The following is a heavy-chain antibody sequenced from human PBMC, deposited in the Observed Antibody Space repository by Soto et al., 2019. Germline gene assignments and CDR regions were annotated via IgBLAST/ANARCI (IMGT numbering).Heavy chain of an antibody. D-gene: IGHD3-10*01. V-gene: IGHV3-23*01. J-gene: IGHJ4*02. Sequence: EVQLLESGGGSVQPGGSLRLSCAASGFTFSNYAMSWVRQAPGKGREWVSAISASVGSTYYTDSVKGRFTISRDNSKNTLYLQMNSLRAEDTAVYYCAKGGQSYDYWGQGTLVTVSS. CDR2: ISASVGST. CDR3: AKGGQSYDY. CDR1: GFTFSNYA.